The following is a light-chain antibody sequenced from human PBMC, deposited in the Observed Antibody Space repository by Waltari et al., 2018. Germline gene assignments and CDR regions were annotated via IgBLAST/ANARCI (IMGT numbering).Light chain of an antibody. CDR3: QNYGTRPAT. CDR1: QSVGRT. V-gene: IGKV3-20*01. J-gene: IGKJ1*01. Sequence: EIVLTQSPASLSLSPGDRATLSCRASQSVGRTLAWYQQRPGQPPRHLIYDAASRATGIPDRFSGSGSGTDFSLTISRLEPEDFAVYYCQNYGTRPATFGQGTKVEVK. CDR2: DAA.